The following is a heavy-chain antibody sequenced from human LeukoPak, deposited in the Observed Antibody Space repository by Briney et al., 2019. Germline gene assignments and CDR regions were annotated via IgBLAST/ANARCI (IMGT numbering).Heavy chain of an antibody. D-gene: IGHD2-8*01. J-gene: IGHJ4*02. CDR1: GFTFSSYA. CDR3: AKELSPLGYRTNGVCYPFDY. Sequence: GGSLRLSCAASGFTFSSYAMSWVRQAPGKGLEWVSAISGSGGSTYYADSVKGRFTISRDNSKNTLYLQMNSLRAEDTAVYYCAKELSPLGYRTNGVCYPFDYWGQGTLVTVSS. V-gene: IGHV3-23*01. CDR2: ISGSGGST.